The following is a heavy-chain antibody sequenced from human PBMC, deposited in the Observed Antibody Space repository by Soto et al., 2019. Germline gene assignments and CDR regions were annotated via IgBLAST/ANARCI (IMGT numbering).Heavy chain of an antibody. CDR2: INHSGST. V-gene: IGHV4-34*01. CDR3: ARGSLDSSSFFDY. Sequence: SETLSLTCAVYGGSFSGYYWSWIRQPPGKGLEWIGEINHSGSTNYNPSLKSRVTISVDTSKNQFSLKLSSVTAADTAVYYCARGSLDSSSFFDYWGQGTLVTVSS. CDR1: GGSFSGYY. D-gene: IGHD6-6*01. J-gene: IGHJ4*02.